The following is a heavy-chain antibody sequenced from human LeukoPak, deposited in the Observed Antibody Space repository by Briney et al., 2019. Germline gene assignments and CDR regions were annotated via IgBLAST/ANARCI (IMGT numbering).Heavy chain of an antibody. CDR1: GGSISSYY. J-gene: IGHJ4*02. D-gene: IGHD4-17*01. Sequence: SETLSLTCTVSGGSISSYYWSWIRQPPGKGLEWIGYIYYSGSTSNNPSLKNRVSISIDTSKNQFSLKLSSVTAADTALYYCAAAGSYGDLDYWGQRTLVTVSS. CDR3: AAAGSYGDLDY. V-gene: IGHV4-59*01. CDR2: IYYSGST.